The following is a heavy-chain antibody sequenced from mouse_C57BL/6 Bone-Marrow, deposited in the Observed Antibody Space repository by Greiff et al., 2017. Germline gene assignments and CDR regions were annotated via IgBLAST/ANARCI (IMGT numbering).Heavy chain of an antibody. CDR1: GYTFTSYW. Sequence: QVQLQQPGAELVRPGSSVKLSCKASGYTFTSYWMDWVKQRPGQGLEWIGNIYPSDSETHYNQKFKDKATLTVDKSSSTAYMQLSSLTSEDSAVYYGARRRIFVFDYWGQGTTLTVSS. J-gene: IGHJ2*01. V-gene: IGHV1-61*01. CDR2: IYPSDSET. CDR3: ARRRIFVFDY.